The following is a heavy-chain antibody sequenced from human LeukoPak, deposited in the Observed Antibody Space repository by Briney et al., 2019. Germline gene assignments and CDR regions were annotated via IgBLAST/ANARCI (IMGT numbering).Heavy chain of an antibody. CDR3: ARVGSLYYYDSSGSGPFDI. V-gene: IGHV1-69*04. J-gene: IGHJ3*02. D-gene: IGHD3-22*01. CDR1: GGTFSSYA. Sequence: SVKVSCKASGGTFSSYAISWVRQAPGQGLEWMGRIIPILGIANYAQKFQGRVTITADKSTSTAYMELSSLRSEDTAVYYCARVGSLYYYDSSGSGPFDIWGQGTMVTVSS. CDR2: IIPILGIA.